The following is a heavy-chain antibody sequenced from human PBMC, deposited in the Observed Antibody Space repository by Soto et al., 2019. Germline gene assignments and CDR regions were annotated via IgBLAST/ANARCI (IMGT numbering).Heavy chain of an antibody. D-gene: IGHD6-13*01. CDR3: ARVGIAADY. Sequence: QVQLQESGPGLVMPSETLSLTCTVSGGSISSYYWSWIRQPPGKGLEWIGYIYYSGSTNYNPSLKSRVTISVDTSKNQFSLKLSSVTAADTAVYYCARVGIAADYWGQGTLVTVSS. V-gene: IGHV4-59*01. J-gene: IGHJ4*02. CDR1: GGSISSYY. CDR2: IYYSGST.